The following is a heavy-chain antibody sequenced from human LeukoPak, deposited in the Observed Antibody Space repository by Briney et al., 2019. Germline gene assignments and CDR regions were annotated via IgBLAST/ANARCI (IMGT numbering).Heavy chain of an antibody. CDR2: IIPIFGTA. D-gene: IGHD2-2*01. CDR3: AKGKDVVVVPAAMPTWFDP. V-gene: IGHV1-69*05. J-gene: IGHJ5*02. CDR1: GGTFSSYA. Sequence: SVKVSCKASGGTFSSYAISWVRQAPGQGLEWMGGIIPIFGTANYAQKFQGRVTITTDESTSTAYMELSSLRSEDTAVYYCAKGKDVVVVPAAMPTWFDPWGQGTLVTVSS.